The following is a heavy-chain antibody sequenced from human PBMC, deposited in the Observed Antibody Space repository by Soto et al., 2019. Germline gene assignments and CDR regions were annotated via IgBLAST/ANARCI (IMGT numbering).Heavy chain of an antibody. CDR1: GYTFTSYY. CDR2: INPSGGST. J-gene: IGHJ3*02. CDR3: ARDWKPGTTPANDAFDI. Sequence: ASVKVSCKASGYTFTSYYMHWVRQAPGQGLEWMGIINPSGGSTSYAQKFQGRVTMTRDTSTSTVYMELSSLRSEDTAVYYCARDWKPGTTPANDAFDIWGQGTMVTVS. D-gene: IGHD1-7*01. V-gene: IGHV1-46*01.